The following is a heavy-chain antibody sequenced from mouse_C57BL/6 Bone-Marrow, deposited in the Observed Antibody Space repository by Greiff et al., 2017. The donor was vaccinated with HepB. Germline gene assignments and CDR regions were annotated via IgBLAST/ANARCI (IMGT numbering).Heavy chain of an antibody. V-gene: IGHV1-80*01. Sequence: VQLQQSGAELVKPGASVKISCKASGYAFSSYWMNWVKQRPGKGLEWIGQIYPGDGDTNYNGKFKGKATLTADKSSSTAYMQLSSLTSEDSAVYFCARGTVITTVVAPFDYCGQGTTLTVSS. CDR1: GYAFSSYW. J-gene: IGHJ2*01. D-gene: IGHD1-1*01. CDR3: ARGTVITTVVAPFDY. CDR2: IYPGDGDT.